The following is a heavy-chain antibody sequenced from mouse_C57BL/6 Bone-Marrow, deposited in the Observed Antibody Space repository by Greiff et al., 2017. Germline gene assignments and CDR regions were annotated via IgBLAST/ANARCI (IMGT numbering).Heavy chain of an antibody. CDR2: IDPSDSYT. CDR3: ARWYYGSKDY. D-gene: IGHD1-1*01. J-gene: IGHJ2*01. CDR1: GYTFTSYW. V-gene: IGHV1-69*01. Sequence: QVQLQQPGAELVMPGASVKLSCKASGYTFTSYWMHWVKRRPGQGLEWIGEIDPSDSYTNYNQKFKGKSTLTVDKSSSTAYMQLSSLTSEDSAVYYCARWYYGSKDYWGQGTTLTVSS.